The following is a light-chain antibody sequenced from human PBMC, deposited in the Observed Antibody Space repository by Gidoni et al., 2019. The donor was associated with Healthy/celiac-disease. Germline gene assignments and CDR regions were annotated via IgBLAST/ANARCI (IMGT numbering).Light chain of an antibody. CDR3: QQLNSYPPKLT. CDR2: AAS. Sequence: DIHVTQSPSFLSASVGDRVTITCRASQGISSYLAWYQQKPGKAPKLLIYAASTLQSGVPSRFSGSGSGTEFTLTISSLQPEDFATYYCQQLNSYPPKLTFGGGTKVEIK. CDR1: QGISSY. V-gene: IGKV1-9*01. J-gene: IGKJ4*01.